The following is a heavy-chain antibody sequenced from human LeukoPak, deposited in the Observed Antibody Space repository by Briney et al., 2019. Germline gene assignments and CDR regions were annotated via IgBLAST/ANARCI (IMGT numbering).Heavy chain of an antibody. Sequence: PSETLSLTCTVSGGSISNYYWSWIRQPPGKGLEWIGYIYYSGSTNYNPSLKSRVIISVDTSKNQFSLKLSSVAAADTAVYYCARGYGDYFDYWGQGTLVTVSS. V-gene: IGHV4-59*01. J-gene: IGHJ4*02. D-gene: IGHD4-17*01. CDR3: ARGYGDYFDY. CDR2: IYYSGST. CDR1: GGSISNYY.